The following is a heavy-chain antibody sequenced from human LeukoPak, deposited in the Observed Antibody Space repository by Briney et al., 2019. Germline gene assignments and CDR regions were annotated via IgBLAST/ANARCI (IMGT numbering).Heavy chain of an antibody. Sequence: GGSLRLSCAASGFTFSSYAMHWVRQAPGKGPEWVAVISYDGSNKYYADSVKGRFTISRDNSKNTLYLQMNSLRAEDTAVYYCARGYSSSWYGRDAFDIWGQGTMVTVSS. V-gene: IGHV3-30-3*01. CDR1: GFTFSSYA. D-gene: IGHD6-13*01. J-gene: IGHJ3*02. CDR2: ISYDGSNK. CDR3: ARGYSSSWYGRDAFDI.